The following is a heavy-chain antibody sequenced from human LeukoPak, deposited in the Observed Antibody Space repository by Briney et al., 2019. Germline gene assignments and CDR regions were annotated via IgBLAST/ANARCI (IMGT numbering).Heavy chain of an antibody. CDR3: AKAASSSWPSYYYGMDV. CDR2: MNPNSGNT. V-gene: IGHV1-8*01. D-gene: IGHD6-13*01. CDR1: GFTFTSHD. J-gene: IGHJ6*02. Sequence: GASVKVSCKASGFTFTSHDYNWVRQATGQGLEWMGWMNPNSGNTGYAQKFQGRVTMTRDTSITTVYMELSSLTSEDTAVYYCAKAASSSWPSYYYGMDVWGQGTTVTVSS.